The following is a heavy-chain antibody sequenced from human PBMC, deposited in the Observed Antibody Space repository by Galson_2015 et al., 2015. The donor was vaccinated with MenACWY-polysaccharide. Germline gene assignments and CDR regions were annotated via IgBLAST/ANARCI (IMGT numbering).Heavy chain of an antibody. CDR2: ISTSGST. CDR3: ARRGLGNGYYDL. CDR1: RGSIYSYY. V-gene: IGHV4-4*07. D-gene: IGHD7-27*01. Sequence: LSLTCTVSRGSIYSYYWSWIRQPAWKGLAGIGHISTSGSTIYHPSLKSRIPLSLDTSNNQISLNLLSVTAADTAVYYCARRGLGNGYYDLWGRGTLITVSS. J-gene: IGHJ2*01.